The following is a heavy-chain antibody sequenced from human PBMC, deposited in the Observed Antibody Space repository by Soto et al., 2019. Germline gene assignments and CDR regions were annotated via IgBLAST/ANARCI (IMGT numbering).Heavy chain of an antibody. CDR1: GGSIISGDHS. Sequence: QLQLQESGSGLVKPSQTLSLTCAVSGGSIISGDHSWTWFRQTPGKGLEWIGHIYHTGSASYNPSLGTRVTISVDKSNNLYYLTLGAVTAADTALYYCARGVVSGSYISTWFDPWGQGILVTVSS. D-gene: IGHD3-16*01. J-gene: IGHJ5*02. CDR3: ARGVVSGSYISTWFDP. V-gene: IGHV4-30-2*01. CDR2: IYHTGSA.